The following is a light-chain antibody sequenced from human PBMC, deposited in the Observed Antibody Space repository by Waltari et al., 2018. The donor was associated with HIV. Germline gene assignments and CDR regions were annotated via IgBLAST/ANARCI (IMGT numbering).Light chain of an antibody. CDR3: QTWGAGDHV. Sequence: QLVLPQSPSASASLGGSVKLTCTLDSGHSTYGIPWHPPQPEKGPRFLMRLINNGCHYRGDGVPDRFSGSSSGAERYLTISSLQSEDEADYYCQTWGAGDHVFGGGTKLTVL. J-gene: IGLJ2*01. CDR1: SGHSTYG. CDR2: LINNGCH. V-gene: IGLV4-69*01.